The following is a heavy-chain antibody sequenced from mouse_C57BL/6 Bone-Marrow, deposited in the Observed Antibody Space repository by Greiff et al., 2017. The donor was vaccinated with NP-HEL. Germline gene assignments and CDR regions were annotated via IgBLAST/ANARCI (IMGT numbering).Heavy chain of an antibody. V-gene: IGHV14-4*01. CDR1: GFNIKDDY. CDR3: TTDYYGSSYDYFDY. Sequence: VQLKESGAELVRPGASVKLSCTASGFNIKDDYMHWVKQRPEQGLEWIGWIDPENGDTEYASKFQGKATITADTSSNTAYLQLSSLTSEDTAVYYCTTDYYGSSYDYFDYWGQGTTLTVSS. J-gene: IGHJ2*01. CDR2: IDPENGDT. D-gene: IGHD1-1*01.